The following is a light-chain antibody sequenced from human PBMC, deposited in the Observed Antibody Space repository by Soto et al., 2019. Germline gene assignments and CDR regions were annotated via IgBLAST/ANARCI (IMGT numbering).Light chain of an antibody. CDR3: QQYRT. V-gene: IGKV3-20*01. Sequence: EIVLTQSPGALALFPCGRGTRACSASQSVSSSSLAWYQQNHGHAPRLLIYEASSRDTGIPDRFSGSGSGTEFTLTISRLEPEDFALYSCQQYRTFGTGTKVDIK. J-gene: IGKJ1*01. CDR1: QSVSSSS. CDR2: EAS.